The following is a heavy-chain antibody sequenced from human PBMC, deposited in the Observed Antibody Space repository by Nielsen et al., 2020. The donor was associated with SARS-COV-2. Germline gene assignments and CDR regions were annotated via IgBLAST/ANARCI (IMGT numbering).Heavy chain of an antibody. D-gene: IGHD2-15*01. CDR2: ISHDGSNK. V-gene: IGHV3-30*18. CDR1: GFTFSTYG. Sequence: GESLKISCAASGFTFSTYGMHWVRQAPGKGLEWVAAISHDGSNKYYVDSVKGRFTISGDNSKNTLYLQMSSLREEDTAVYYCAKDWTAIVVVPSGGVDYWGQGTLVTVSS. CDR3: AKDWTAIVVVPSGGVDY. J-gene: IGHJ4*02.